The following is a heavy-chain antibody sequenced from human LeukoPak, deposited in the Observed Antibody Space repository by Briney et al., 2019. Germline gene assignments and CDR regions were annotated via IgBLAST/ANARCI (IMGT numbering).Heavy chain of an antibody. D-gene: IGHD1-26*01. J-gene: IGHJ4*02. CDR3: ARGWREVNY. CDR1: GFTFTTYG. Sequence: GGSLRLSCAASGFTFTTYGMHWVRQAPGKGLEWVAVIWYDGSNKYYADSVQGRLTISRDNSKNTLYLQMNSLRAEDTAVYYCARGWREVNYWGQGTLVTVSS. V-gene: IGHV3-33*01. CDR2: IWYDGSNK.